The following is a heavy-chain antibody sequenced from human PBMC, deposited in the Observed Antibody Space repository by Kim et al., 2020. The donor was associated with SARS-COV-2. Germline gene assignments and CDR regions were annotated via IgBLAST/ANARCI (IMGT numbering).Heavy chain of an antibody. Sequence: GGSLRLSCAASGFTFSSYAMTWVRQAPGKGLEWVSVISASGGTTYYADSVKGRFTISRDNSKNTLHLQMNSLRAEDTAVYYCAKSFGSGMITFGGVEDAFDIWGQGTMLTVSS. CDR2: ISASGGTT. CDR1: GFTFSSYA. J-gene: IGHJ3*02. V-gene: IGHV3-23*01. CDR3: AKSFGSGMITFGGVEDAFDI. D-gene: IGHD3-16*01.